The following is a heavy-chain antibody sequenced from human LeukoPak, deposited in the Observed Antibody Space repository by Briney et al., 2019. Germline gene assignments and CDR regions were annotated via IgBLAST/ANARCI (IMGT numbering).Heavy chain of an antibody. Sequence: GGSLRLSCAASGFTISDYYMDWVRQAPGKGLEWVGHTRNKANSYTTEYAASVKDRFTISRDDSKNSLYLQMNSLKTEDTAVYYCALHYSGSYYYGMDVWGQGTTVTVSS. CDR2: TRNKANSYTT. V-gene: IGHV3-72*01. D-gene: IGHD1-26*01. J-gene: IGHJ6*02. CDR3: ALHYSGSYYYGMDV. CDR1: GFTISDYY.